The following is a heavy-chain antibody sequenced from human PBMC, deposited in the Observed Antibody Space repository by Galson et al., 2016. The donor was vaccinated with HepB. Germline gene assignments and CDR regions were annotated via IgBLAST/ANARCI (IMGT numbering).Heavy chain of an antibody. CDR2: IYHSGRT. CDR3: AKDKTVRSWYFDL. CDR1: GGSISSSNW. V-gene: IGHV4-4*02. D-gene: IGHD4-17*01. Sequence: ETLSLTCGVSGGSISSSNWWTWVRQSPGKGLEWIGEIYHSGRTNYNPSLKSRVTISVDKSKSQFSLKLSSVTAADTSIYYCAKDKTVRSWYFDLWGRGTLVTVSS. J-gene: IGHJ2*01.